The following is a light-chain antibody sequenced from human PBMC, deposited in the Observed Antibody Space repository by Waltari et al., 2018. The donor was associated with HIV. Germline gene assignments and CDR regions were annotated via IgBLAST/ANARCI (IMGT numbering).Light chain of an antibody. Sequence: QSAPTQPASVSGSPGQSITIPCPGTSSDIGHYKSVSWYQQSPGKAPKLMIYEVSNRPSGVSNRFSGSKSGNTASLTISGLQAEDEADYYCSSYISTTTLFGTGTKVTVL. CDR1: SSDIGHYKS. CDR3: SSYISTTTL. CDR2: EVS. V-gene: IGLV2-14*01. J-gene: IGLJ1*01.